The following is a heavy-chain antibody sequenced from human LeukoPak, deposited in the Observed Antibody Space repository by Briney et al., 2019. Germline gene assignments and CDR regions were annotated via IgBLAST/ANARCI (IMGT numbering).Heavy chain of an antibody. V-gene: IGHV1-46*01. CDR3: ARDLGCSGGSCYSDYFDY. J-gene: IGHJ4*02. D-gene: IGHD2-15*01. CDR2: INPSGGST. Sequence: AASVKVSCKASGYTFTSYYMHWVRQAPGQGLEWMGTINPSGGSTSYAQKFQGRVTMTRDTSTSTVYMELSSLRSEDTAVYYCARDLGCSGGSCYSDYFDYWGQGTLVTVSS. CDR1: GYTFTSYY.